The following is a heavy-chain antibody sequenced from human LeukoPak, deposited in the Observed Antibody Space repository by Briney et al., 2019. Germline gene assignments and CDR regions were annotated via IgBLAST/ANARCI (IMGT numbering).Heavy chain of an antibody. J-gene: IGHJ5*02. CDR3: ARAHPQSGWFDP. V-gene: IGHV4-34*01. CDR2: INHSGST. Sequence: SSESLSLTCAAYGGSFSGYYWSWIRQPPGKGLEWIGEINHSGSTYYNPSLKSRVTISVDTSKNQFSLKLSSVTAADTAVYYCARAHPQSGWFDPWGQGTLVTVSS. CDR1: GGSFSGYY.